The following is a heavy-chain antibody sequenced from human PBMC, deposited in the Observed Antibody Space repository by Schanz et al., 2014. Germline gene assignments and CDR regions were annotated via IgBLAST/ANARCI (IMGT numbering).Heavy chain of an antibody. J-gene: IGHJ5*02. CDR2: ISGSGGST. Sequence: QVQLVESGGGVVQPGRSLRLSCAASGFTFSSYGMHWVRQAPGKGLEWVSAISGSGGSTYYADSVRGRFTISRDNSKNTLYLQMNSLRAEDTAVYYCAKAADWPVTRFDPWGQGTLVTVSS. D-gene: IGHD3-9*01. CDR1: GFTFSSYG. CDR3: AKAADWPVTRFDP. V-gene: IGHV3-NL1*01.